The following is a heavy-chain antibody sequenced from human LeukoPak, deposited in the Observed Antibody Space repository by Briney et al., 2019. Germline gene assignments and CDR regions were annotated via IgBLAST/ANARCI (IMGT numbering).Heavy chain of an antibody. CDR3: ARDDGSGSYYLDY. CDR2: ISSSSSYI. Sequence: NPGGPLRLSCAASGFTFSSYSMNWVRQSPGGGREGVSSISSSSSYIYYADSVKGRFAISRDNAKNSLYLQMNSLRAEDTAVYYCARDDGSGSYYLDYWGQGTLVTVSS. V-gene: IGHV3-21*01. CDR1: GFTFSSYS. J-gene: IGHJ4*02. D-gene: IGHD3-10*01.